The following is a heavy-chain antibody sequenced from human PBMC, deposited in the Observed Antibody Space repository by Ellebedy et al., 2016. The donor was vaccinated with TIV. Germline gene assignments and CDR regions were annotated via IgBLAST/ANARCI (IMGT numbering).Heavy chain of an antibody. V-gene: IGHV3-7*01. CDR1: GFTFSSYW. J-gene: IGHJ6*02. Sequence: PGGSLRLSCAASGFTFSSYWMSWVRQAPGKGLEWVANIKQDGSEKYYVDSVKGRFTISRDNSKNTLNLQMNSLRAEDTAVYYCARAISGTTLRRAFYFYGMDVWGQGTTVTVSS. D-gene: IGHD1-20*01. CDR2: IKQDGSEK. CDR3: ARAISGTTLRRAFYFYGMDV.